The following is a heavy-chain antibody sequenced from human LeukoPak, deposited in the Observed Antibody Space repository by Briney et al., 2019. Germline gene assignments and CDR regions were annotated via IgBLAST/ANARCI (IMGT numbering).Heavy chain of an antibody. D-gene: IGHD6-13*01. J-gene: IGHJ4*02. Sequence: GASVKVSCKASDYTFTDYGVSWVRQAPGQGLEWMGWISGYNGHTNYAQKLQNRVTMTTDTSTSTAYMELRSLTSDDTAVYYCARVAAAGISLFDYWGQGTLVTVPS. CDR3: ARVAAAGISLFDY. CDR2: ISGYNGHT. CDR1: DYTFTDYG. V-gene: IGHV1-18*01.